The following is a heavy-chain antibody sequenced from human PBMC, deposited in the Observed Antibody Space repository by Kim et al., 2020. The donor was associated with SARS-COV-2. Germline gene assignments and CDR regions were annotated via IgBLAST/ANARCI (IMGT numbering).Heavy chain of an antibody. Sequence: SETLSLTCTVSGGSISSYYWSWIRQPPGKGLEWIGYIYYSGSTNYNPSLKSRVTISVDTSKNQFSLKLSSVTAADTAVYYCARGTGIAVAATHYYYYYGMDVWGQGTTVTVSS. D-gene: IGHD6-19*01. CDR2: IYYSGST. J-gene: IGHJ6*02. CDR1: GGSISSYY. CDR3: ARGTGIAVAATHYYYYYGMDV. V-gene: IGHV4-59*01.